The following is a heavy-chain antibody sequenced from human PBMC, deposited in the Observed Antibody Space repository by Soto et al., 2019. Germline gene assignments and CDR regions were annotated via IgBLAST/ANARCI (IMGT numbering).Heavy chain of an antibody. CDR1: GGSISSSSYY. J-gene: IGHJ5*02. Sequence: SETLSLTCTVSGGSISSSSYYWVWIRQPPGKVLEWIGSIYYSGSTYYNPSLKSRVTISVDTSKNQFSLKLSSVTAADTAVYYCARDYDYVWGSYRSNWFDPWGQGTLVTVSS. V-gene: IGHV4-39*02. D-gene: IGHD3-16*02. CDR3: ARDYDYVWGSYRSNWFDP. CDR2: IYYSGST.